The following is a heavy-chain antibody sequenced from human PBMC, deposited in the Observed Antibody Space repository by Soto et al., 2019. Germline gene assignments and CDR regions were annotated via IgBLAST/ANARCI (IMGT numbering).Heavy chain of an antibody. V-gene: IGHV4-30-4*01. CDR2: IYDSGST. D-gene: IGHD2-15*01. J-gene: IGHJ4*02. CDR3: ARGPAADKLDY. CDR1: GDSISSRYHS. Sequence: QVQLQESGPGLVKPSQTLSLTCTVSGDSISSRYHSWSWIRQPPGKGLEWIGHIYDSGSTYNNPSLKSQVPISVDTSKNQLSLKLSSVTAADTAVYYCARGPAADKLDYWGQGILVTVSS.